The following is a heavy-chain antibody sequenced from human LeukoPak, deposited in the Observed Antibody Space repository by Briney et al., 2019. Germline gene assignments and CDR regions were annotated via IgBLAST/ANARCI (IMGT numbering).Heavy chain of an antibody. Sequence: GGSLRLSCAVSGFTFSSYGMHWVRQAPGKGLEWVAFIRYDGSNKYYTDSVKGRFTISRDNSKNTLYLQMNSLRAEDTAVYYCAQNVYGDYDSNWFDPWGQGTLVSVSS. CDR2: IRYDGSNK. V-gene: IGHV3-30*02. CDR1: GFTFSSYG. D-gene: IGHD4-17*01. J-gene: IGHJ5*02. CDR3: AQNVYGDYDSNWFDP.